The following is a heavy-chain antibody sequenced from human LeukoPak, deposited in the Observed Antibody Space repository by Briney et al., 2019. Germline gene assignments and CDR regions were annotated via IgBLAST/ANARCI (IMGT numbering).Heavy chain of an antibody. CDR2: ISVSGGTT. CDR1: GFTFTTYA. J-gene: IGHJ4*02. Sequence: RTGGSLRLSCAASGFTFTTYAMSWVRQAPGKGLEWISAISVSGGTTYYADSVKGRFTISRDNAKNTLYLQMNSLRAEDTAVYYCARAGTLWKAARPFDYWGQGTLVAVSS. D-gene: IGHD6-6*01. V-gene: IGHV3-23*01. CDR3: ARAGTLWKAARPFDY.